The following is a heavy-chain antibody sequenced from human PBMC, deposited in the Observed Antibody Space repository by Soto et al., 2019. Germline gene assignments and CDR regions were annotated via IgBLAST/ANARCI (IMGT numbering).Heavy chain of an antibody. CDR1: GGSISRYY. CDR2: IYYSGST. Sequence: QVQLQESGPGLVKPSETLSLTCTVSGGSISRYYWSWIRQPPGKGLEWIGYIYYSGSTNYNPSLKSRVTISVDTSKNQFSLKLSSVTAADTAVYYCASSSLIYCSGGSCPGQYYFDYWGQGTLVTVSS. CDR3: ASSSLIYCSGGSCPGQYYFDY. V-gene: IGHV4-59*01. J-gene: IGHJ4*02. D-gene: IGHD2-15*01.